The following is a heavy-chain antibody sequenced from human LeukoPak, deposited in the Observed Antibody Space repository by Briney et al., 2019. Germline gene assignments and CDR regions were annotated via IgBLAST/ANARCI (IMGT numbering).Heavy chain of an antibody. D-gene: IGHD3-10*01. J-gene: IGHJ5*02. CDR3: AKASNSGYFYGSGRYENWFDA. Sequence: PGGSLRLSCAASGFTFSSYGMHWVRQAPGKGLEWVAFIRYDGSNKYYADSVKGRFTISRDNSQNTMTLQMNSLRAEDMALYYCAKASNSGYFYGSGRYENWFDAWGQGTLVTVSS. CDR1: GFTFSSYG. V-gene: IGHV3-30*02. CDR2: IRYDGSNK.